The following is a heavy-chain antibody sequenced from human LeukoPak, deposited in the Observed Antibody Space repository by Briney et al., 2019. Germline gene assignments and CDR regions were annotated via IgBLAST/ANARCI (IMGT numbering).Heavy chain of an antibody. V-gene: IGHV3-15*01. J-gene: IGHJ3*01. CDR2: IKSKTNGGEAT. CDR1: GFSFSHTW. CDR3: ATDRIVGASAFDV. Sequence: GGSLRLSCAGSGFSFSHTWMNWVRQAPGKGLEYIGRIKSKTNGGEATEYAAAVTGRFFISRDDSASPLYLHLNSLKTEDTAVYYCATDRIVGASAFDVWGQGTVVTVSS. D-gene: IGHD1-26*01.